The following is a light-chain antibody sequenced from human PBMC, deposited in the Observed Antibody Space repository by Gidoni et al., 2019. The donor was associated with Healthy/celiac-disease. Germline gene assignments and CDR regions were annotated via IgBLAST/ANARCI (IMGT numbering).Light chain of an antibody. J-gene: IGKJ1*01. Sequence: EIVLTQSPGTLSLSPGERATLSCRASQSVSSSYLAWYQQKPGQAPRLLIYGASSRATGIPDRFSGIGSGTDFTLTISRLEPEDFAVYYCQQYGSSHWTFGQGTKVEIK. V-gene: IGKV3-20*01. CDR1: QSVSSSY. CDR3: QQYGSSHWT. CDR2: GAS.